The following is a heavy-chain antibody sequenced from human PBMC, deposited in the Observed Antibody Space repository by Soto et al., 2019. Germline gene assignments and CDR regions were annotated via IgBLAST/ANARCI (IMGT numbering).Heavy chain of an antibody. CDR3: ASGYSYGNYYYYGMDV. CDR1: GFTFSSYW. D-gene: IGHD5-18*01. J-gene: IGHJ6*02. Sequence: GGSLRLSCAASGFTFSSYWMSWVRQAPGIGLEWVANRKQDGSEKYYVDSVKGRFTISRDNAKNSLYLQMNSLRAEDTAVYYCASGYSYGNYYYYGMDVWGQGTTVTVSS. CDR2: RKQDGSEK. V-gene: IGHV3-7*05.